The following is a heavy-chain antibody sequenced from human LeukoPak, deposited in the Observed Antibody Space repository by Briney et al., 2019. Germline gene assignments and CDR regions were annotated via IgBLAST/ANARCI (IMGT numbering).Heavy chain of an antibody. D-gene: IGHD2-2*01. Sequence: GGSLRLSCAASGFTFTDYFMNWIRQAPGKGLEWGSSISISGSTIYYADSVKGRFTISRDNAKNSLYLQMNSLRAEDTAVYYCAKDPEVVPALQGDYWGQGTLVTVSS. V-gene: IGHV3-11*01. CDR3: AKDPEVVPALQGDY. J-gene: IGHJ4*02. CDR1: GFTFTDYF. CDR2: ISISGSTI.